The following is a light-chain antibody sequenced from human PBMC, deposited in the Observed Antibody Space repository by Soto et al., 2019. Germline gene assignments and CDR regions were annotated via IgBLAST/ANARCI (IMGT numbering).Light chain of an antibody. CDR2: EVS. J-gene: IGLJ3*02. CDR1: SSDVGGYNY. Sequence: QSALTQPASVSGSPGQSITISCTGTSSDVGGYNYVSWYQQHPGKAPKVMIYEVSNRPSGVSNRFSGSKSGNTASLTISGLQAEDEADYYCSSYISSSTLVFGGGNKVTVL. V-gene: IGLV2-14*01. CDR3: SSYISSSTLV.